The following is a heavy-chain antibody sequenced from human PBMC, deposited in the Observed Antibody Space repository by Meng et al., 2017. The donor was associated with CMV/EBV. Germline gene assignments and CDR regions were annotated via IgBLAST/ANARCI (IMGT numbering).Heavy chain of an antibody. CDR1: GGSISSGSYY. CDR2: IYTSGST. Sequence: QGKLQESGPGLVKPSQTLSLTCTASGGSISSGSYYWSWIRQPAGKGLEWIGRIYTSGSTNYNPSLKSRVTISVDASKNQFSLKLSSVTAADTAVYYCASVQGLGVSWGQGTLVTVSS. D-gene: IGHD3-10*01. CDR3: ASVQGLGVS. J-gene: IGHJ4*02. V-gene: IGHV4-61*02.